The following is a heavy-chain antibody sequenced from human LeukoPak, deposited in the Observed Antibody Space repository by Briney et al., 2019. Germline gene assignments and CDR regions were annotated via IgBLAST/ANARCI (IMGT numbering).Heavy chain of an antibody. D-gene: IGHD3-10*01. CDR2: IYWDDDK. V-gene: IGHV2-5*02. CDR1: GFSLRTSGVG. J-gene: IGHJ4*02. CDR3: AHTMVRGIILDY. Sequence: CGPTLVKPTQTLTLTCTFSGFSLRTSGVGVGWIRQPPGKALEWLALIYWDDDKRYSPSLKSRLTITKDTSKNQVVLTMTNMDPVDTATYYCAHTMVRGIILDYWGQGTLVTVSS.